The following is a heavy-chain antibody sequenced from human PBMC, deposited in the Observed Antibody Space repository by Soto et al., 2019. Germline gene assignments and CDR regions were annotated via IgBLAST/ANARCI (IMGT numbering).Heavy chain of an antibody. J-gene: IGHJ4*02. CDR1: GYTFSDYY. V-gene: IGHV1-2*02. CDR2: INPNSGGT. D-gene: IGHD1-1*01. Sequence: QVQLVQSGAEVRKTGASVKVSCKASGYTFSDYYIHWVRQAPGQGLEWMGWINPNSGGTKYAPKFQGGVTMTRGTSITTAYMELSRLRSGDTAVYYCAREPATAKPEGVDFWGQGTLVTVSS. CDR3: AREPATAKPEGVDF.